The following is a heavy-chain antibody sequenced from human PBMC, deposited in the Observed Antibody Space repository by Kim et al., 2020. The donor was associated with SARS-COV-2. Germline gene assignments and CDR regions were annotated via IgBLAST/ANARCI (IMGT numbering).Heavy chain of an antibody. Sequence: GGSLRLSCSVSGFTFSSYVMHWVRQAPGKGLEWVAVISYDGSNKYYADSVKGRFTISRDNSKNTLYLQMNSLRAEDTAVYWCGRESSSGWYHFDYWGQGSLVTVSS. CDR1: GFTFSSYV. D-gene: IGHD6-19*01. CDR3: GRESSSGWYHFDY. J-gene: IGHJ4*02. V-gene: IGHV3-30*04. CDR2: ISYDGSNK.